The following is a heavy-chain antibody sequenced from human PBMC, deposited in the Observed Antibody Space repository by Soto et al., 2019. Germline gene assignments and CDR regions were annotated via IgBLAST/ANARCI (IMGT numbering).Heavy chain of an antibody. D-gene: IGHD2-15*01. V-gene: IGHV1-3*01. Sequence: QVQLVQSGAEVKKPGGSVKISCKASGYTFTRYTMNWVRQAPGQRLEWMGWINPDNGNTKSSQKFQDRVIITRDTSASTAHMDLSSLRSEDTAVYYCARGIATGQFDPWGQGTLVTVSS. CDR2: INPDNGNT. J-gene: IGHJ5*02. CDR1: GYTFTRYT. CDR3: ARGIATGQFDP.